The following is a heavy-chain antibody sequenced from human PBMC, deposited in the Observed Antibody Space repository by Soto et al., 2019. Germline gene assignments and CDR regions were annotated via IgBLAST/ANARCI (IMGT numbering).Heavy chain of an antibody. V-gene: IGHV4-59*08. Sequence: PSETLYLTCTVSGGTISSYYWSWILQPPGKGLEWIGYIYYSGSTNYNPSLKSRVTISVDTSKNQFSLKLSSVTAADTAVYYCARSSNTIFGVAPLYWGQGTLVTVSS. D-gene: IGHD3-3*01. CDR2: IYYSGST. CDR1: GGTISSYY. J-gene: IGHJ4*02. CDR3: ARSSNTIFGVAPLY.